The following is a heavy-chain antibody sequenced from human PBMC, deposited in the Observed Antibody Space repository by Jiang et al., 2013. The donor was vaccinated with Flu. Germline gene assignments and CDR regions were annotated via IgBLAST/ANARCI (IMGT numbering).Heavy chain of an antibody. J-gene: IGHJ4*02. D-gene: IGHD5-24*01. Sequence: SGAEVKKPGASVKVSCKASGYTFTGYYMHWVRQAPGQGLEWMGWINPNSGGTNYAQKFQGWVTMTRDTSISTAYMELSRLRSDDTAVYYCARARGVEMATIASQRGVFYFDYWGQGTLVTVSS. CDR1: GYTFTGYY. CDR3: ARARGVEMATIASQRGVFYFDY. V-gene: IGHV1-2*04. CDR2: INPNSGGT.